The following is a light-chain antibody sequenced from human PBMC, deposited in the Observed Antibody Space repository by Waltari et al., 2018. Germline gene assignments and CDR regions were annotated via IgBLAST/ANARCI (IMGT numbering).Light chain of an antibody. V-gene: IGLV2-23*02. CDR2: EFS. CDR1: TSDVGSYNL. J-gene: IGLJ3*02. CDR3: CSYAGSSTFGV. Sequence: QSALTQPASVSGSPGQSITISFTGTTSDVGSYNLVSWYQQHPGKAPKLMIYEFSKRPSGVSNRFSGSKSGNTASLTISGLQAEDEADYYCCSYAGSSTFGVFGGGTKLTVL.